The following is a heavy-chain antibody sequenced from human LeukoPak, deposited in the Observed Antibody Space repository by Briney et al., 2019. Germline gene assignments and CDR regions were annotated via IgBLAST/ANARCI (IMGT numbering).Heavy chain of an antibody. CDR3: TTGGYGGQFDY. V-gene: IGHV3-15*01. CDR1: GFTFSTYW. CDR2: IKSKTDGGTT. J-gene: IGHJ4*02. Sequence: GGSLRLSCVDSGFTFSTYWMSWVRQAPGKGLEWVGRIKSKTDGGTTDYAAPVKGRFTISRDDSKNTLYLQMNSLKTEDTAVYYCTTGGYGGQFDYWGQGTLVTVSS. D-gene: IGHD5-12*01.